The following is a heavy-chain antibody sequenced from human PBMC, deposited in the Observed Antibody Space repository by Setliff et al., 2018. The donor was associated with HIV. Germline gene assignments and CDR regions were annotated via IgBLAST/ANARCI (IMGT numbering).Heavy chain of an antibody. CDR3: ATTNVLRYFDFDY. V-gene: IGHV5-51*01. Sequence: GESLKISCKGFGYRFTSYWIGWVRQMPGKGLEWMGIIYPGDSDTRYSPSFQGQVTISADKSISTAYLQWSSLKASDTAMYYCATTNVLRYFDFDYWGQGTLVTVSS. CDR2: IYPGDSDT. D-gene: IGHD3-9*01. CDR1: GYRFTSYW. J-gene: IGHJ4*02.